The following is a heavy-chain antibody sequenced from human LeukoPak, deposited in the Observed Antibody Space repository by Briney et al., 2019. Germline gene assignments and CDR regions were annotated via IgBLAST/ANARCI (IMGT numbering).Heavy chain of an antibody. Sequence: GGSLRLSCAASGFTVSSNYMSWVRQAPGKGLERVLVIYSGGSTYYADSVKGRFTISRDNSKNTLYLQMNSLRAEDTAVYYCAREISRTGAFDIWGQGTMVTVSS. CDR3: AREISRTGAFDI. V-gene: IGHV3-53*05. D-gene: IGHD3-3*02. CDR1: GFTVSSNY. J-gene: IGHJ3*02. CDR2: IYSGGST.